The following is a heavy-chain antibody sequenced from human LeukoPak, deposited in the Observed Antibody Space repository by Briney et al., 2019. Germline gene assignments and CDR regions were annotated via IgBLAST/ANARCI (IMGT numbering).Heavy chain of an antibody. CDR1: GYAFTAYY. D-gene: IGHD3-22*01. CDR2: MNPNSGNT. V-gene: IGHV1-2*02. CDR3: ARTMNCYDTKAYYFDY. Sequence: ASVKVSCKASGYAFTAYYMHWVRQAPGQGLEWMGWMNPNSGNTGYAQKFQGRVTMTRDTSISTAYMELSRLRSDDTAVYYCARTMNCYDTKAYYFDYWGQGTLVTVSS. J-gene: IGHJ4*02.